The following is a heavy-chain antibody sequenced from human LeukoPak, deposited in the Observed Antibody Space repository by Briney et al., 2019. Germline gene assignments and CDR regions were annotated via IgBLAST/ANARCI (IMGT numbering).Heavy chain of an antibody. CDR1: GGSISSSSYY. D-gene: IGHD1-26*01. CDR3: AHTSLGSYYFDY. J-gene: IGHJ4*02. CDR2: IYYSGST. V-gene: IGHV4-39*07. Sequence: SETLSLTCTVSGGSISSSSYYWGWIRQPPGKGLEWIGSIYYSGSTYYNPSLKSRVTISVDTSKNQFSLKLSSVTAADTAVYYCAHTSLGSYYFDYWGQGTLVTVSS.